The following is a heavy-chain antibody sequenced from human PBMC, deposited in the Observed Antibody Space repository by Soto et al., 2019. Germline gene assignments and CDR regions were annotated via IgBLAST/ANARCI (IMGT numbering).Heavy chain of an antibody. CDR1: GYTLTELS. CDR3: AKDPYYYDSSGDIRGYNWFDP. V-gene: IGHV1-24*01. J-gene: IGHJ5*02. CDR2: FDPEDGET. D-gene: IGHD3-22*01. Sequence: ASVKVSCKVSGYTLTELSMHWVRQAPGKGLEWMGGFDPEDGETIYAQKFQGRVTMTEDTSTDTAYMELSSLRAEDTAVYYCAKDPYYYDSSGDIRGYNWFDPWGQGTLVTVS.